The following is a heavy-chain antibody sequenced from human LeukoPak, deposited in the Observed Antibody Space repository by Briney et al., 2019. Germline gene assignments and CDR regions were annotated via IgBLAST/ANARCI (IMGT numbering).Heavy chain of an antibody. CDR3: AREGTFGDYRASGDH. V-gene: IGHV3-9*01. J-gene: IGHJ4*02. CDR1: GLTFDDYA. D-gene: IGHD2-21*02. Sequence: QPGRSLRLSCAASGLTFDDYAMHWVRQAPGKGLEWVSGISWNSGSIGYADSVKGRFTISRDNAKNSLYLQMNSLRAEDTAVYYCAREGTFGDYRASGDHWGQGALVTVSS. CDR2: ISWNSGSI.